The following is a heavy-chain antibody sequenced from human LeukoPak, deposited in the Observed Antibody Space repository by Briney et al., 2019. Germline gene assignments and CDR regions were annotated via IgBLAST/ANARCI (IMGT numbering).Heavy chain of an antibody. CDR2: IYSSGGST. D-gene: IGHD3-3*01. J-gene: IGHJ4*02. CDR3: ARGRFLERTEVDY. V-gene: IGHV1-2*02. CDR1: GYSFTTDN. Sequence: GASVKVSCKASGYSFTTDNMHWMRQAPGQRLEWMGIIYSSGGSTSAQKFQGRVTMTRDTSISTAYMELSRLRSDDTAVYYCARGRFLERTEVDYWGQGTLVTVSS.